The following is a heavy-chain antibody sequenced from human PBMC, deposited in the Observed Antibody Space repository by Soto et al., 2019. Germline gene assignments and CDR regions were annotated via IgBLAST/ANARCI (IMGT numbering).Heavy chain of an antibody. D-gene: IGHD1-26*01. CDR1: GYTFTGYY. CDR3: AREGAVGATTNLYYYGMDV. J-gene: IGHJ6*02. Sequence: QVQLVQSGAEVKKPGASVKVSCKASGYTFTGYYMHWVRQAPGQGLEWMGWINPNSGGTNYAQKFQGRVTMTRDPSISTAYMELSRLRSDDTAVYYCAREGAVGATTNLYYYGMDVWGQGTTVTVSS. V-gene: IGHV1-2*02. CDR2: INPNSGGT.